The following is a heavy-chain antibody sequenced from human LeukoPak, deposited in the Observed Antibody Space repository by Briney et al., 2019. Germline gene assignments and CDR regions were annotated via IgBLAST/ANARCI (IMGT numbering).Heavy chain of an antibody. V-gene: IGHV4-4*07. CDR1: GGSIKSFY. Sequence: PSETLSLTCTVSGGSIKSFYWSWIRQPAGKGLEWVGRVFSRRTTNYNPSLKSRVTVSLDTSKNQFSLKLSSVTAADTAVYYCARGRYDNLTGHLARLDVWGQGTTVIVSS. J-gene: IGHJ6*02. D-gene: IGHD3-9*01. CDR3: ARGRYDNLTGHLARLDV. CDR2: VFSRRTT.